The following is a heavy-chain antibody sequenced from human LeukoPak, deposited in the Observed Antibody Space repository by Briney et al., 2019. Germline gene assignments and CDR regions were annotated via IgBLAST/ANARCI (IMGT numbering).Heavy chain of an antibody. J-gene: IGHJ4*02. CDR3: ARGTWTWYEVTTEEPNFDY. CDR2: MNPNSGNI. Sequence: ASVKVSCKASGYTFTSYDINWVRQATGQGLEWMGWMNPNSGNIGYAQKFQGRVTMTRNTSISTAYMELSSLRSEDTAVYYCARGTWTWYEVTTEEPNFDYWGQGTLVTVSS. CDR1: GYTFTSYD. V-gene: IGHV1-8*01. D-gene: IGHD4-17*01.